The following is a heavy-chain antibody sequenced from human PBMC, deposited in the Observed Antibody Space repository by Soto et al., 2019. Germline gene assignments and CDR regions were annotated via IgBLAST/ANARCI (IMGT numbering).Heavy chain of an antibody. J-gene: IGHJ3*02. CDR3: AKPGSSGWRPMGAFDI. CDR2: ISGSGGTT. D-gene: IGHD6-19*01. V-gene: IGHV3-23*01. CDR1: GFTFRNYA. Sequence: PGGSLRLSCAASGFTFRNYAMSWARQAPGKGLEWVSAISGSGGTTHYADSVKGRFTISRDNSKNTLYLQMNSLRVEDTAVYYCAKPGSSGWRPMGAFDIWGQGTMVTVSS.